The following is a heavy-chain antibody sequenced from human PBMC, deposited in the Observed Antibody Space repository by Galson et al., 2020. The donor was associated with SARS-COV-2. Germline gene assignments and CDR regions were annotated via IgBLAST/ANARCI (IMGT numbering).Heavy chain of an antibody. CDR2: IKSKKDGGTR. Sequence: GESLKISCTASGFRFSGAWMTWVRQAPGKGLEWVGRIKSKKDGGTRDYATAVKGRLTISRDDSKNMLYLQMNSLKTEDTAVYYCATDSWDLGYCTGGSCYWGQGILVTVSS. D-gene: IGHD2-15*01. CDR1: GFRFSGAW. J-gene: IGHJ4*02. V-gene: IGHV3-15*01. CDR3: ATDSWDLGYCTGGSCY.